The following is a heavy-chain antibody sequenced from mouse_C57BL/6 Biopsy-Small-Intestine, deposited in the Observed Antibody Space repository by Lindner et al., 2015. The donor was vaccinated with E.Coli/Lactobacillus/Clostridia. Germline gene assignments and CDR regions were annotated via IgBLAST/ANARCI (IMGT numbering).Heavy chain of an antibody. J-gene: IGHJ2*01. D-gene: IGHD1-1*02. CDR3: ARWGNFGSSLDY. CDR1: GYSFTDYN. CDR2: INPHYGTT. V-gene: IGHV1-39*01. Sequence: EVQLQESGPELVKPGASVKISCKASGYSFTDYNINWVKQNSGKSLEWIGVINPHYGTTTYNQRFKGKATLTIDQSSSTAYMQLNSLTSEDSAVFYCARWGNFGSSLDYWGPGTTLTVSS.